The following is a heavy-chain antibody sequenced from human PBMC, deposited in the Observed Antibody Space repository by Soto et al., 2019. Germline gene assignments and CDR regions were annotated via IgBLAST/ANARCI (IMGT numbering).Heavy chain of an antibody. CDR2: INPSGGST. CDR1: GYTFTRYY. V-gene: IGHV1-46*01. J-gene: IGHJ4*02. Sequence: QVQLVQSGAEVKKPGASVKVSCKASGYTFTRYYMHCVRQATGQGLEWMGIINPSGGSTSYAQKFKGRVTMTSDTSTSTVSMERSSLRSEDTAVYYCARDRGYVRGVIIQDYWGQGTLVTVSS. D-gene: IGHD3-10*02. CDR3: ARDRGYVRGVIIQDY.